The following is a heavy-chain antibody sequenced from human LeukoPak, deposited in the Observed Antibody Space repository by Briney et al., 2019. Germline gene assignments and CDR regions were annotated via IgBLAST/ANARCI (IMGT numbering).Heavy chain of an antibody. Sequence: ASVKVSCKASGYTFTGYYMHWVRQAPGQGLEWMGRINPNSGGTNYAQKFQGRVTMTRDTSISTAYMELSRLRSDDTAVYYCASTAAGSPYYLDYWGQGTLVTVSS. CDR2: INPNSGGT. CDR1: GYTFTGYY. D-gene: IGHD6-13*01. V-gene: IGHV1-2*06. J-gene: IGHJ4*02. CDR3: ASTAAGSPYYLDY.